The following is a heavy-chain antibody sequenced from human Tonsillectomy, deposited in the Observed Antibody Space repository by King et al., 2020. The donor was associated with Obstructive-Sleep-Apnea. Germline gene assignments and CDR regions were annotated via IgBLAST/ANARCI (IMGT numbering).Heavy chain of an antibody. Sequence: VQLVESGGGLVQPGRSLRLSCAASGFTFDDYAMHWVRQAPGKGLVWVSGISWNTGNIDYADSVKGRFTISRDNAKNSLYLQMNSLRAEDTALYYCAKGYYDSNGYYFDYWGQGTLVTVSS. CDR2: ISWNTGNI. J-gene: IGHJ4*02. V-gene: IGHV3-9*01. CDR3: AKGYYDSNGYYFDY. CDR1: GFTFDDYA. D-gene: IGHD3-22*01.